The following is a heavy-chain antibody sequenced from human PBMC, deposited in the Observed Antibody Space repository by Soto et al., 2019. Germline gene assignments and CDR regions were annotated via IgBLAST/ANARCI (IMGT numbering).Heavy chain of an antibody. CDR1: GFTFSSYS. D-gene: IGHD2-2*02. V-gene: IGHV3-21*01. Sequence: GGSLRLSCAASGFTFSSYSMNWVRQAPGKGLEWVSSISSSSSYIYYADSVKGRFTISRDNAKNSLYLQMNSLRAEDTAVYYCARYHPTLRYRYYYCMHFWGQGPTVTRSS. J-gene: IGHJ6*02. CDR3: ARYHPTLRYRYYYCMHF. CDR2: ISSSSSYI.